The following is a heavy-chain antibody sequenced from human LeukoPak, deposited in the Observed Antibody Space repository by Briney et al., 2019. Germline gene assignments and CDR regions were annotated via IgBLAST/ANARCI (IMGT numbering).Heavy chain of an antibody. Sequence: SETLSLTCTVSGGSISSGDYYWSWIRQPPGKGLEWIGYIYYSGSTYYNPSLKSRVTISVDTSKNQFSLKLSSVTAADTAVYYCARVKNYYDSSGYYXHDAFDIWXXXXMVTXSS. CDR3: ARVKNYYDSSGYYXHDAFDI. CDR1: GGSISSGDYY. D-gene: IGHD3-22*01. V-gene: IGHV4-30-4*01. J-gene: IGHJ3*02. CDR2: IYYSGST.